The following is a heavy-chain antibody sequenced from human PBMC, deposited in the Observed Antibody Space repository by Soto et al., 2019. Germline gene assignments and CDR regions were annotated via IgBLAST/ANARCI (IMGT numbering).Heavy chain of an antibody. CDR1: GYTFTAYY. V-gene: IGHV1-2*04. J-gene: IGHJ4*02. D-gene: IGHD3-3*01. Sequence: ASVKVSCNDSGYTFTAYYINWVRQAPGQELEWMGWITPNSGGTNYAQTFQGWVTMTRDPSISTAYMELSRLRSDDTAVYYCARGGSTYYDFWSGYYHYWGQGTLVTSPQ. CDR2: ITPNSGGT. CDR3: ARGGSTYYDFWSGYYHY.